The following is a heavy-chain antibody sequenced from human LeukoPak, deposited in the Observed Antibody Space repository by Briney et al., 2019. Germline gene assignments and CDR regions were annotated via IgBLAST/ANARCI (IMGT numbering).Heavy chain of an antibody. CDR3: AKDRSSALYYLDS. CDR1: GFWFSTYT. J-gene: IGHJ4*02. V-gene: IGHV3-23*01. Sequence: GGSLRLSCAASGFWFSTYTMNWVRQAPGKGLQWVSSISGSGDTTYYADSVKGRFTFSRDNSKNTVYLQMSSLRAEDTAIYYCAKDRSSALYYLDSWGQGTLVTVS. D-gene: IGHD6-19*01. CDR2: ISGSGDTT.